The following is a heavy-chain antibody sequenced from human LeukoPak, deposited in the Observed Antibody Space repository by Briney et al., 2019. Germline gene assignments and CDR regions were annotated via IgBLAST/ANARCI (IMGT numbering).Heavy chain of an antibody. D-gene: IGHD2-21*02. CDR1: GFTFSDYY. CDR3: VGAYCGGDCYFYYYGMDV. Sequence: PGGSLRLSCAASGFTFSDYYMSWIRQAPGKGLEWVSYISSSGSTIYYADSVKGRFTISRDNAKNSLYLQMNSPRAEDTAVYYCVGAYCGGDCYFYYYGMDVWGQGTTVTVSS. V-gene: IGHV3-11*04. J-gene: IGHJ6*02. CDR2: ISSSGSTI.